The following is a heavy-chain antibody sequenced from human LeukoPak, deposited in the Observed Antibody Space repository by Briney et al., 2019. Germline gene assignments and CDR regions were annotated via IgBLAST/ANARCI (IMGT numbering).Heavy chain of an antibody. D-gene: IGHD2-2*01. CDR2: IYYSGST. J-gene: IGHJ5*02. Sequence: SETLSLTCTVSGGSISNKYWSWIRQPPGKGLEWIGYIYYSGSTNYNPSLKSRVTILVDTSKNQFSLKLSSVTAADTAVYYCARVRCSSTSCYAGRGWFDPWGQGTLVTVSS. CDR1: GGSISNKY. V-gene: IGHV4-59*01. CDR3: ARVRCSSTSCYAGRGWFDP.